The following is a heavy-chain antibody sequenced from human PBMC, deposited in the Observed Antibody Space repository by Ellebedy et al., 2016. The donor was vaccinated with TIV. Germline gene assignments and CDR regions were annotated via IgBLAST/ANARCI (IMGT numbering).Heavy chain of an antibody. J-gene: IGHJ3*02. CDR1: EFRLSDYY. D-gene: IGHD2/OR15-2a*01. CDR3: ARGSALPTTIWNPFDI. V-gene: IGHV3-11*01. Sequence: GGSLRLSXAASEFRLSDYYMSWIRQPPGKGLECISYITNSGSPIYYADSVKGRFTMSRDSPKNSVFLQMNSLGAEDTAVYYCARGSALPTTIWNPFDIWGQGTMVTVSS. CDR2: ITNSGSPI.